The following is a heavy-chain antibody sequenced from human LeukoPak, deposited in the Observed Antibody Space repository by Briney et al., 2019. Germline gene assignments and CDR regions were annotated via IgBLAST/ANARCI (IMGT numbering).Heavy chain of an antibody. CDR1: GASMGSSY. V-gene: IGHV4-59*08. J-gene: IGHJ4*02. Sequence: TRSQTLSLTCTVAGASMGSSYWSSIRPHPREGREWIGYIDYSGSTNYNPPLKSRVTISVDTSKKQLSLKVTSVTAADTAVYYCARHAMATANQHFDHWGQGTLVTVSS. CDR3: ARHAMATANQHFDH. D-gene: IGHD5-24*01. CDR2: IDYSGST.